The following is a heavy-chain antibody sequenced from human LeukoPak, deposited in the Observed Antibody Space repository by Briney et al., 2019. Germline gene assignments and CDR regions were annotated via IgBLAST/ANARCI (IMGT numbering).Heavy chain of an antibody. CDR3: ARGPSCSSVSCYTTGLFDY. D-gene: IGHD2-15*01. J-gene: IGHJ4*02. Sequence: GGSLRLSCAASGFTFSSYSMNWVRQAPGKGLEWVSYISSSSSTIYYADSVKGRFTISRDNAKNSLYLQMNNLRAEDTAVYYCARGPSCSSVSCYTTGLFDYWGRGTLVTVSS. CDR2: ISSSSSTI. CDR1: GFTFSSYS. V-gene: IGHV3-48*04.